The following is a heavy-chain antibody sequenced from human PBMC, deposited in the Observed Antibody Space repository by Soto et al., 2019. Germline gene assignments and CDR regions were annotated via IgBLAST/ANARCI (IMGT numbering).Heavy chain of an antibody. J-gene: IGHJ4*02. CDR1: GYSISSGYQ. CDR2: IFHSGTT. V-gene: IGHV4-38-2*02. CDR3: ARDFFGNHYFDF. D-gene: IGHD3-10*01. Sequence: SETLSLTCAVSGYSISSGYQWGWIRQPPGKGLEWIGNIFHSGTTSYNPSLKSRVTVSVDTSKNQISLNLTSVTAADTAIYYCARDFFGNHYFDFWGQGTLVTVSS.